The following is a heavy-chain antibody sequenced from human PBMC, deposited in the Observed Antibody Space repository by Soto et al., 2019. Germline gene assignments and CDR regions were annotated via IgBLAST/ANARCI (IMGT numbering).Heavy chain of an antibody. D-gene: IGHD2-8*01. J-gene: IGHJ4*02. CDR3: ARDTNGLHY. Sequence: PGGSLRLSCAASGLIFSNYKMHWVRQAPGKGLVWVSRINTDGSITDYADSVKGRFTVSRDNAKNTMYLQMNSLTADDTAVYYCARDTNGLHYWGQGTLVTVPS. CDR1: GLIFSNYK. V-gene: IGHV3-74*01. CDR2: INTDGSIT.